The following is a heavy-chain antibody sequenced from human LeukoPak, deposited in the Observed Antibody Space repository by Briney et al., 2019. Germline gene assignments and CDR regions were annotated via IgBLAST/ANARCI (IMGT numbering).Heavy chain of an antibody. J-gene: IGHJ6*02. CDR2: IKGDGSEK. V-gene: IGHV3-7*01. Sequence: PGGSLRLSCAASGFTFSTYWMAWVRQAPGKGLEWVANIKGDGSEKYHGDSVTGRFTISRDNVKNSLYLQMNSLRAEDTAIYYCASYRVSHGMDVWGQGTTVTVSS. D-gene: IGHD1-26*01. CDR1: GFTFSTYW. CDR3: ASYRVSHGMDV.